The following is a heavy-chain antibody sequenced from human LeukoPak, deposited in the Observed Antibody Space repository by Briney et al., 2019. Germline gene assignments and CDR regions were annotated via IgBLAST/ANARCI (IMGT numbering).Heavy chain of an antibody. D-gene: IGHD6-19*01. CDR3: ARTGMQQWLVHQYNWFDP. V-gene: IGHV4-59*01. CDR1: GGSISSYY. J-gene: IGHJ5*02. Sequence: SETLSLTCTVSGGSISSYYWSWIRQPPGKGLEWIGYIYYSGSTNYNPSLKSRVTISVDTSKNQFSLKLSSVTAADTAVYYCARTGMQQWLVHQYNWFDPWGQGTLVTVSS. CDR2: IYYSGST.